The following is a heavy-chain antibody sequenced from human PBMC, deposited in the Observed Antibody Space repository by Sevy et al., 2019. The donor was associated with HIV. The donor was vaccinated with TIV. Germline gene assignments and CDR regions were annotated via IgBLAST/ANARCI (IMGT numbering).Heavy chain of an antibody. J-gene: IGHJ6*02. V-gene: IGHV5-51*01. Sequence: GESLKISCKGSGDSFANFWIAWVRQMPGKGLEWMGIIYPGDSDTRYSPSFQGQVTISVDKSISTAYLQWSSLRASDTAMYYCARVAFRNYYDGTSHGLDVWGQGSTVTVSS. D-gene: IGHD3-22*01. CDR3: ARVAFRNYYDGTSHGLDV. CDR1: GDSFANFW. CDR2: IYPGDSDT.